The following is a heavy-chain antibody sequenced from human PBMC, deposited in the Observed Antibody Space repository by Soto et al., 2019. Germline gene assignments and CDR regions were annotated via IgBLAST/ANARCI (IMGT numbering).Heavy chain of an antibody. V-gene: IGHV1-69*01. J-gene: IGHJ4*02. Sequence: QVQLVQSGAEVKKPGSSVKVSCKASGGTFSSYAISWVRQAPGQGLEWMGGIIPIFGTANYAQKFQGRVTITADEYTSPSYMELSSLRSEDTDVYYCARPLGIAAAGSGYYFDYWGQGTLVTVSS. CDR1: GGTFSSYA. CDR2: IIPIFGTA. D-gene: IGHD6-13*01. CDR3: ARPLGIAAAGSGYYFDY.